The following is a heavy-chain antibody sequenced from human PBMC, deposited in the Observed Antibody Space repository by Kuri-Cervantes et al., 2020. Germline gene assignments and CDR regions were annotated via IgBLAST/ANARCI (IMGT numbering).Heavy chain of an antibody. CDR3: ARVGAAAVGWYFDL. V-gene: IGHV1-69*05. D-gene: IGHD3-16*01. CDR2: IIPIFGTA. J-gene: IGHJ2*01. Sequence: SVKVSCKASGYTFTYRYLHWVRQAPGQGLEWMGGIIPIFGTANYAQKFQGRVTIATDESTSTAYMELSSLRSEDTAVYYCARVGAAAVGWYFDLWGRGTLVTVSS. CDR1: GYTFTYRY.